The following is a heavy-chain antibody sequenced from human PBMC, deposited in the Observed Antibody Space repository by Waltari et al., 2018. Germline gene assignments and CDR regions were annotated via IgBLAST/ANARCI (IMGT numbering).Heavy chain of an antibody. Sequence: QLQLQESGPGLVKPSETLSLTCTVSGGSISSSSYYWGWIRQPPGKGLEWIGSIYYSGSTYYNPSLKCRVTISVDTSKNQFSLKLSSVTAADTAVYYCARRPSLDWWFDYWGQGTLVTVSS. J-gene: IGHJ4*02. V-gene: IGHV4-39*01. CDR2: IYYSGST. D-gene: IGHD2-8*02. CDR1: GGSISSSSYY. CDR3: ARRPSLDWWFDY.